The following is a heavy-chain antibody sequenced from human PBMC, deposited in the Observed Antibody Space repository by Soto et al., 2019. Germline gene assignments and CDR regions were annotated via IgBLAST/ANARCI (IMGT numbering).Heavy chain of an antibody. J-gene: IGHJ4*02. D-gene: IGHD3-10*01. CDR1: RYTVAGYY. CDR3: ASWGDYYIRGGFDY. CDR2: INPHSGGT. V-gene: IGHV1-2*02. Sequence: PVKGTCQASRYTVAGYYIPWVRQAPGQGLEWLGCINPHSGGTNYAQKSRGRVTMTRDTSISTAYMERRRLRSDDTAVYYCASWGDYYIRGGFDYCGQGTLVTVSS.